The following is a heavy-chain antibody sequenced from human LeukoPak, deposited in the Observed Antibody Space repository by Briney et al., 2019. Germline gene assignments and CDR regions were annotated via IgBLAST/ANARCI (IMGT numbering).Heavy chain of an antibody. D-gene: IGHD7-27*01. Sequence: KPSETLSLTCTVSGGSVSSGSYYWSWIRQPPGKGLEWIGESNHIRNTNYNPSLKSRVTISVDTSKKQFSLNLSSVTAADTAVYYCARVLGNSPHDWGQGTLVTVSS. V-gene: IGHV4-39*07. J-gene: IGHJ4*02. CDR3: ARVLGNSPHD. CDR2: SNHIRNT. CDR1: GGSVSSGSYY.